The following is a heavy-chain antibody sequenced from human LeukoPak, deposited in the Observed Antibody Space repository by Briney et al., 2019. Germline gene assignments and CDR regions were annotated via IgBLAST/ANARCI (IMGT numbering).Heavy chain of an antibody. CDR2: TSGSGGST. V-gene: IGHV3-23*01. CDR1: GFTFSSYA. D-gene: IGHD3-9*01. J-gene: IGHJ4*02. CDR3: AKFYDILTGYFDY. Sequence: PGGSLRLSCAASGFTFSSYAMSWVRQAPGKGLEWVSATSGSGGSTYYADSVQGRFTISRDNSKNTLYLQMNSLRAEDTAVYYCAKFYDILTGYFDYWGQGTLVTVSS.